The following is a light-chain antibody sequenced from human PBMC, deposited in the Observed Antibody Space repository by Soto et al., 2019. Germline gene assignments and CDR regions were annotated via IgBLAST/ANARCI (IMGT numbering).Light chain of an antibody. J-gene: IGLJ2*01. CDR2: EVN. Sequence: QSVLTQPPSASGSPGRSVTISCTGTSSDIGGYNYVSWYQQHPGKAPKLIIFEVNKRPTGVPNRFSGSKSGNTASLTVSGLQAEDEADYYCSSYAGSSNFMLFGGGTKVTVL. CDR3: SSYAGSSNFML. V-gene: IGLV2-8*01. CDR1: SSDIGGYNY.